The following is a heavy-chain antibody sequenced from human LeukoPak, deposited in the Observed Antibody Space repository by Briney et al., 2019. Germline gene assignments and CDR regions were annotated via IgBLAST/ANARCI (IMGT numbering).Heavy chain of an antibody. Sequence: GGSLRLSCVDSAFNFSGNYMTWVRQAPGKGLEWVSAIYIGGTTYYADSVKGRSTISRDNPKSTLYLQMHSLRAEDTAVYYCAREISRFGIWGQRTLVTVSS. CDR2: IYIGGTT. D-gene: IGHD3-16*01. CDR3: AREISRFGI. J-gene: IGHJ4*02. V-gene: IGHV3-66*01. CDR1: AFNFSGNY.